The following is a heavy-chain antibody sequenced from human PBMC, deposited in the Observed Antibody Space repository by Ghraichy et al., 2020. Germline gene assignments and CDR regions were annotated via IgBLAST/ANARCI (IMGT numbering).Heavy chain of an antibody. J-gene: IGHJ4*02. Sequence: GGSLRLSCRTSGFTFSDYYMSWIRQAPGKGLEWISYISTTSSYRDNADSVKGRFTISRDNAKSSLYLQMNSLRAEDTAVYYCARGYDYFADCGQGTLVTVSS. CDR1: GFTFSDYY. CDR2: ISTTSSYR. CDR3: ARGYDYFAD. D-gene: IGHD5-12*01. V-gene: IGHV3-11*05.